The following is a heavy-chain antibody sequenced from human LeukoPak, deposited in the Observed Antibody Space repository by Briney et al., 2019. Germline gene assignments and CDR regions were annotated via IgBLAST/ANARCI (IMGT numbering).Heavy chain of an antibody. CDR3: ARELSQIGFSDY. V-gene: IGHV4-39*07. Sequence: SETLSLTCTVSGGSISSSSYYWGWIRQPPGKGLEWIGSIYYSGSTYYNPSLKSRVTISVDTSKNQFSLKLSSVTAADTAVYYCARELSQIGFSDYWGQGTLVTVSS. D-gene: IGHD2/OR15-2a*01. CDR2: IYYSGST. J-gene: IGHJ4*02. CDR1: GGSISSSSYY.